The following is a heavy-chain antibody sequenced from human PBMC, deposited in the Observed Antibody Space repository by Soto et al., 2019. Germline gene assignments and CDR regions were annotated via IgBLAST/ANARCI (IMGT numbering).Heavy chain of an antibody. J-gene: IGHJ5*02. V-gene: IGHV2-5*02. CDR2: IYWDDDK. Sequence: QITLKESGPTLVNPTQTLTLTCTFSGFSLTSSGVGVGWFRQPPGTALEWLALIYWDDDKRYNPSLKTRLTITKDTSKNQAVLTMSNMRPLDTATYYCAYRRIRSSNWDSGWFDPWGQGALVSVSS. CDR3: AYRRIRSSNWDSGWFDP. CDR1: GFSLTSSGVG. D-gene: IGHD3-10*01.